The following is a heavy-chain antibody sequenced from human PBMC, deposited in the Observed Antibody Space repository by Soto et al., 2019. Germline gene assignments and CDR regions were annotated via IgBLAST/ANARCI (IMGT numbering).Heavy chain of an antibody. J-gene: IGHJ4*02. CDR2: ISSSGSTI. V-gene: IGHV3-11*01. D-gene: IGHD2-2*01. CDR1: GFTFSDYY. CDR3: ARDSTKVVVPAAPGGY. Sequence: QVQLVESGGGLVKPGGSLRLSCAASGFTFSDYYMSWIRQAPGKGLEWVSYISSSGSTIYYADSVKGRFTISRDNAKNSLDLQMNSLRAEDTAVYYCARDSTKVVVPAAPGGYWGQGTLVTVSS.